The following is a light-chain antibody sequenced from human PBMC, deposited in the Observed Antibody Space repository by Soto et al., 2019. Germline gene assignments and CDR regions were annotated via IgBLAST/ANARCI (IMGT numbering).Light chain of an antibody. CDR3: CSYAGTYTDV. CDR1: SSDVGGYNY. Sequence: QSALTQPRSVSGSPGQSVAISCTGTSSDVGGYNYVSWYQQHPGKAPKLMIYDVNKRPSGVPDRFSGFKSGNTASLTISGLQAEDEADYYCCSYAGTYTDVFGTGTKLTV. J-gene: IGLJ1*01. V-gene: IGLV2-11*01. CDR2: DVN.